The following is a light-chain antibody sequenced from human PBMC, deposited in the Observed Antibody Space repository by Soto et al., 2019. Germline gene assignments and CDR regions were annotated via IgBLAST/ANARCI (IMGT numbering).Light chain of an antibody. Sequence: DIQMTQSPSTLSASVGDRVTITCRASQSISSWLAWYQQKPGKAPKLLIYKASSLESGVPSRFSGSGSGTEFTLTISSLQPDDFATYYCQQYHSIRTCGQGTKGDIK. J-gene: IGKJ1*01. CDR2: KAS. CDR1: QSISSW. V-gene: IGKV1-5*03. CDR3: QQYHSIRT.